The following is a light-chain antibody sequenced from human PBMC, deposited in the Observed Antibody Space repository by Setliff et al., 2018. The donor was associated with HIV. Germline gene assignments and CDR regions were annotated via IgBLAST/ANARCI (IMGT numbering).Light chain of an antibody. CDR2: EVK. J-gene: IGLJ2*01. V-gene: IGLV2-14*01. Sequence: PASVSGSPGQSITISCTGTSSDVGGYNYVSWYQQHPGKAPKLIIYEVKNRPSGVSNRFSGSKSGNTASLTISGLQAEDEADYYCSSFTTSSTLVFGGGTKVTVL. CDR3: SSFTTSSTLV. CDR1: SSDVGGYNY.